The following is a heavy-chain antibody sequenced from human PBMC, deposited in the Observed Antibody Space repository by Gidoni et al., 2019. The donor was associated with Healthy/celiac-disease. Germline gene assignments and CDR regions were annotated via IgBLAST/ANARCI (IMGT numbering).Heavy chain of an antibody. CDR3: ARDIEVGGGYYYYGMDV. CDR2: IWYDGSNK. J-gene: IGHJ6*02. D-gene: IGHD2-21*01. Sequence: QVQLLASGGGVVQPGRSLRLSCAASGFTFSSYGRHWVRQAPGKGLEWVAVIWYDGSNKYYADAVKGRFTISRDNSKNTLYLQMNSLRAEDTAVYYCARDIEVGGGYYYYGMDVWGQGTTVTVSS. CDR1: GFTFSSYG. V-gene: IGHV3-33*01.